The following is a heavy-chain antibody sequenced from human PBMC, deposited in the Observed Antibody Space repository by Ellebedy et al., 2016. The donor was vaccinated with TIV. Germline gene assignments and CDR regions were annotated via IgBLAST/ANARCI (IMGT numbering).Heavy chain of an antibody. CDR2: INHSGST. CDR1: GGSFSGYY. J-gene: IGHJ4*02. Sequence: MPSETLSLTCAVYGGSFSGYYWSWIRQPPGKGLEWIGEINHSGSTNYNPSLKSRVTISVDTSKNQFSLKLSSVTAADTAVYYCARGKWLRLGPFDYWGQGTLVTVSS. D-gene: IGHD5-12*01. V-gene: IGHV4-34*01. CDR3: ARGKWLRLGPFDY.